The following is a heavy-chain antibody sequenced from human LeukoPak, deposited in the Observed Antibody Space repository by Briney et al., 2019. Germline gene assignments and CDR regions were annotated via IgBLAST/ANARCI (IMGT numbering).Heavy chain of an antibody. CDR3: ARQHYYDSSGSWEDEGKLDP. J-gene: IGHJ5*02. Sequence: SETLSLTCTVSGGSISSSSYSWGWIRQPPGKGLEWIGSIYYSGSTYYNPSLKSRVTISVDTSKNQFSLKLSSVTAADTAVYYCARQHYYDSSGSWEDEGKLDPWGQGTLVTVSS. D-gene: IGHD3-22*01. CDR2: IYYSGST. V-gene: IGHV4-39*01. CDR1: GGSISSSSYS.